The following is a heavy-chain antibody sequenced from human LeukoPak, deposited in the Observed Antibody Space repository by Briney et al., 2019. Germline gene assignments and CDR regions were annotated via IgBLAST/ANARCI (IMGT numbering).Heavy chain of an antibody. D-gene: IGHD6-13*01. V-gene: IGHV4-59*01. J-gene: IGHJ4*02. Sequence: SETLSLTCTVSGGSISSYYWSWIRQPPGKGLEWIGYIYYSGSTNYNPSLKGRVTISVDTSKNQFSLKLSSVTAADTAVYYCARAGYRQYYFDYWGQGTLVTVSS. CDR3: ARAGYRQYYFDY. CDR1: GGSISSYY. CDR2: IYYSGST.